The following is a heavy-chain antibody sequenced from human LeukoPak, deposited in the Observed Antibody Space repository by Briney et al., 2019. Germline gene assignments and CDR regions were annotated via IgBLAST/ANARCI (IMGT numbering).Heavy chain of an antibody. CDR2: IIPIFGTA. D-gene: IGHD6-19*01. CDR3: ARGSYSSGWHSWGLDAFDI. CDR1: VITLSSHA. J-gene: IGHJ3*02. V-gene: IGHV1-69*01. Sequence: ASQNVSCKASVITLSSHAISWVRQAPGPGLDWMGAIIPIFGTANYAQKFQGRVTITADQSTTTPYMKLSSLRSEDTAVYYSARGSYSSGWHSWGLDAFDIRGQGTMVTVSS.